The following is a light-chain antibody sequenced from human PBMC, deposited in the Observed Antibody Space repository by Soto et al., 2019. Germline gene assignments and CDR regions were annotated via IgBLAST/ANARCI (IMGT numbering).Light chain of an antibody. CDR1: QSVSNNY. V-gene: IGKV3-20*01. CDR2: GAS. CDR3: QQYGSSGT. J-gene: IGKJ1*01. Sequence: EIVLTQSPGTLSLSPGERATLSCRASQSVSNNYLAWYQQKPGQAPRLLIYGASNRATGIPDRCSGSGSGTDLTLTIRRLEHEDFSVYYCQQYGSSGTFGQGTKVEIK.